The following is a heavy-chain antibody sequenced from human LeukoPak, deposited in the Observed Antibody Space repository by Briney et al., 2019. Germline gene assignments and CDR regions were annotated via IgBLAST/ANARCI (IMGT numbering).Heavy chain of an antibody. J-gene: IGHJ4*02. D-gene: IGHD3-10*01. CDR2: IHTSGTT. Sequence: SETLSLTCAVSGGPFSGYFWSWIRQSSGKGLEWIGEIHTSGTTNYNPSLNSRVTISADTSKNQFYLNLSSVTAADTAVYYCARRYYYNLGSFPFDFWGQGTLVTVSS. CDR3: ARRYYYNLGSFPFDF. CDR1: GGPFSGYF. V-gene: IGHV4-34*01.